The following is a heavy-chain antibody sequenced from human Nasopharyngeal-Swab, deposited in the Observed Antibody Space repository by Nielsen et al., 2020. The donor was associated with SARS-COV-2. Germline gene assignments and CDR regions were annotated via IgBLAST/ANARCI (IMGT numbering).Heavy chain of an antibody. CDR3: ARGGPGLELFSRFGP. CDR2: IYYSGST. V-gene: IGHV4-59*01. D-gene: IGHD1-7*01. J-gene: IGHJ5*02. Sequence: WIRQPPGKGLEWIGYIYYSGSTNYNPSLKSRVTISVDTSKNQFSLKLSSVTAADTAVYYCARGGPGLELFSRFGPWGQGTLVTVSS.